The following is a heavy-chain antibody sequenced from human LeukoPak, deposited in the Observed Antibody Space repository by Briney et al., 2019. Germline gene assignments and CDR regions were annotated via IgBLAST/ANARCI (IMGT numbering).Heavy chain of an antibody. V-gene: IGHV3-66*01. CDR1: GFTVSSNY. Sequence: GGSLRLSCAASGFTVSSNYMSWVRQAPGKGLEWVAVIYSGGNTYYADAVKGRFTISRDNSKNTLYLQMNSLRVEDMALYYCGKGGAVSSKSITMVRGTRRYNYYMDVWGKGTTVTISS. J-gene: IGHJ6*03. CDR3: GKGGAVSSKSITMVRGTRRYNYYMDV. CDR2: IYSGGNT. D-gene: IGHD3-10*01.